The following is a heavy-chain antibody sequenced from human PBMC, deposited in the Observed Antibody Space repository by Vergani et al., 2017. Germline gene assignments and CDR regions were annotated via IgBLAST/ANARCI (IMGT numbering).Heavy chain of an antibody. CDR2: IYYSGST. V-gene: IGHV4-59*01. J-gene: IGHJ2*01. D-gene: IGHD2-21*02. CDR3: AGDPYGCGGDCDPFDWDFDL. Sequence: QVQLQESGPGLVKPSETLSLTCTVSGGSISSYYWSWIRQPPGKGLEWIGYIYYSGSTNYNPSLKSRVTISVDTSKNQFSLKLSSVTAADTAVYYCAGDPYGCGGDCDPFDWDFDLWGRGTLVTVSS. CDR1: GGSISSYY.